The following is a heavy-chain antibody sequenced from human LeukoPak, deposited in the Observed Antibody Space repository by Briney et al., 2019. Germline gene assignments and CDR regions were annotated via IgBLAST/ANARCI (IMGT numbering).Heavy chain of an antibody. CDR1: GFTFSSYS. D-gene: IGHD3-10*01. V-gene: IGHV3-21*01. CDR3: ARDLGGFRNY. CDR2: ISSSSSYI. Sequence: GGSLRLSCAASGFTFSSYSMNWVRQAPGQGLEWVSSISSSSSYIYYADSVKGRFTISRDNAKNSLYLQMNSLRAEDTAVYYCARDLGGFRNYWGQGTLVTVSS. J-gene: IGHJ4*02.